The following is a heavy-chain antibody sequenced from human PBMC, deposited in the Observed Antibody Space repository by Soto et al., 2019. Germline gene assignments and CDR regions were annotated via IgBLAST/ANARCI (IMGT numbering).Heavy chain of an antibody. Sequence: EVQLLESGGGLVQPGGSLRLSCAASGFTFSSCSMGWARQAPGKGLGWVSTIIGSGANTYYADSVKGRFTISRDNSRKTLYLQMNSLRAEDTAVYYCAKGGPSVSSSDYWGQGTLVTASS. CDR2: IIGSGANT. CDR1: GFTFSSCS. J-gene: IGHJ4*02. V-gene: IGHV3-23*01. CDR3: AKGGPSVSSSDY.